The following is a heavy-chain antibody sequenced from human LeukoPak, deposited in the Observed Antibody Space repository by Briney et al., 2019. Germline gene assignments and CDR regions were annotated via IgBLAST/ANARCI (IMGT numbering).Heavy chain of an antibody. J-gene: IGHJ4*02. CDR3: ARDRGYYDSSGYSR. CDR2: IIPIFGTA. CDR1: GGTYSSDA. Sequence: SAKVSCKASGGTYSSDAISWVRQATGQWLEWMGGIIPIFGTANYAQKFQGRVTITADESTSTAYMELSSLRSEDTAVYYCARDRGYYDSSGYSRWGQGTLVTVSS. V-gene: IGHV1-69*13. D-gene: IGHD3-22*01.